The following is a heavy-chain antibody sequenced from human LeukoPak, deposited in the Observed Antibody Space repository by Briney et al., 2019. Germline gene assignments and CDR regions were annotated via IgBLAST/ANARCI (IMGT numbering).Heavy chain of an antibody. D-gene: IGHD5-12*01. CDR2: VIPIFGTA. Sequence: SVKVSCKASGGTFSSYAISWVRQAPGQGLEWMGGVIPIFGTANYAQKFQGRVTITADESTSTAYMELSSLRSEDTAVYYCARGPSGYDSSYYYGMDVWGQGTTVTVSS. J-gene: IGHJ6*02. CDR1: GGTFSSYA. V-gene: IGHV1-69*13. CDR3: ARGPSGYDSSYYYGMDV.